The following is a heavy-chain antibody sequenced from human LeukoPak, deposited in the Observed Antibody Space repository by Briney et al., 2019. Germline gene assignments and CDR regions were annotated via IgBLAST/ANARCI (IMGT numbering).Heavy chain of an antibody. V-gene: IGHV4-59*11. CDR3: ARAYSGWYFDY. D-gene: IGHD6-19*01. Sequence: SETLSLTCTVSGGSISSHYWSWIRQPPGKGLEWIGYIYYSGSTNYNPPLKSRVTISVDTSKNQFSLKLSSVTAADTAVYYCARAYSGWYFDYWGQGTLVTVSS. CDR2: IYYSGST. CDR1: GGSISSHY. J-gene: IGHJ4*02.